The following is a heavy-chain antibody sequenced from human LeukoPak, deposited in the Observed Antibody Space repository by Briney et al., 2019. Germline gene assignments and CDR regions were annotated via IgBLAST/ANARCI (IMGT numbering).Heavy chain of an antibody. D-gene: IGHD2-21*02. Sequence: PSETLSLTCTVSSGSITNYYWSWIRQPPGKGLEWIGEINHSGSTNYNPSLKSRVTISVDTSKNQFSLKLSSVTAADTAVYYCARRTIATIVVVTASFDYWGQGTLVTVSS. J-gene: IGHJ4*02. CDR2: INHSGST. V-gene: IGHV4-34*01. CDR1: SGSITNYY. CDR3: ARRTIATIVVVTASFDY.